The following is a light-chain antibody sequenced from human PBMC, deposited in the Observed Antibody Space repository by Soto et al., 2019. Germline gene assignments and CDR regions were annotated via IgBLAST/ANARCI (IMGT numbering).Light chain of an antibody. J-gene: IGKJ4*01. CDR3: QQRSSWPLT. Sequence: EIVLTQSPATLSLSPGASVTLSCRASQSIRSYLAWYQQKRGQAPRLLIYDASNRATGIPARFSGSGSGTDFSLTISSLEPEDFAVYYCQQRSSWPLTFGGGTKVDIK. V-gene: IGKV3-11*01. CDR2: DAS. CDR1: QSIRSY.